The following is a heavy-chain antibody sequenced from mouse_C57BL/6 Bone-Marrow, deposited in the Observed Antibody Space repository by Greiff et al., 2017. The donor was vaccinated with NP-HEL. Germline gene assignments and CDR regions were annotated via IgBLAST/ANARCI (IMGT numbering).Heavy chain of an antibody. Sequence: VQLQQPGAELVKPGASVKMSCKASGYTFTSYWITWVKQRPGQGLEWIGDIYPGSGSTNYNEKFKSKATLTVDTSSSTAYMQLSSLTSEDSAVYYCARSVDYYGSSYKDYFDYWGQGTTLTVSS. J-gene: IGHJ2*01. CDR3: ARSVDYYGSSYKDYFDY. V-gene: IGHV1-55*01. CDR1: GYTFTSYW. CDR2: IYPGSGST. D-gene: IGHD1-1*01.